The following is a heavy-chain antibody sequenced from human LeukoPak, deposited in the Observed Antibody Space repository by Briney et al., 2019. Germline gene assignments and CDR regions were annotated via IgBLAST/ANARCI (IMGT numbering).Heavy chain of an antibody. CDR2: IYYSGST. CDR1: GGSISSYY. D-gene: IGHD3-3*01. CDR3: ARERYYDFAPSRYFDY. Sequence: SETLSLTCTVSGGSISSYYWSWIRQPPGKGLEWIGYIYYSGSTNYNPSLKSRVTMSVDTSKNQFSLKLSSVTAADTAVYYCARERYYDFAPSRYFDYWGQGTLVTVSS. J-gene: IGHJ4*02. V-gene: IGHV4-59*12.